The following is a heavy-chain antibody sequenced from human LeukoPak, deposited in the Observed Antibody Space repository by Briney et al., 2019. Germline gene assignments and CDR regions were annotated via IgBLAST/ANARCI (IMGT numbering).Heavy chain of an antibody. J-gene: IGHJ3*02. CDR3: ASPLRYYYDSSAPFDAFDI. CDR2: ISGSGDTA. CDR1: GFTFSTYA. V-gene: IGHV3-23*01. D-gene: IGHD3-22*01. Sequence: GGSLRLSCAASGFTFSTYAMSWVRQAPGKGLEWVSVISGSGDTAYYADSVKGRFAISRDNSKNTLSLQMNSLRAEDTAVYYCASPLRYYYDSSAPFDAFDIWGQGTMVTVSS.